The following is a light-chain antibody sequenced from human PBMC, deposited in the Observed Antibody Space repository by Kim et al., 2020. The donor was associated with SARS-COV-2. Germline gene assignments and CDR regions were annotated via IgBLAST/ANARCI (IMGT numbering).Light chain of an antibody. V-gene: IGLV3-19*01. CDR3: NSRDSSGNHLV. J-gene: IGLJ2*01. Sequence: ALGQTVRITCQGDSLRSFYGSWYQQKPGQAPILVFYGYNNRPSGIPDRFTGSSSGNTASLTITGAQAEDEADYYCNSRDSSGNHLVFGGGTQLTVL. CDR1: SLRSFY. CDR2: GYN.